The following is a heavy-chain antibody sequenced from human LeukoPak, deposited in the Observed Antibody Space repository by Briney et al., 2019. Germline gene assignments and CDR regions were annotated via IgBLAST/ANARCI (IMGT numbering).Heavy chain of an antibody. CDR1: GGSISSSSYS. Sequence: PSETLSLTCTVSGGSISSSSYSWGWIRQPPGKGLEWIGSIYYSGNSYYNPSLKSRVTISVDTSKNQFSLKLSSVTAADTAVYYCAREGKITMVRGVIRYYYMDVWGKGTTVTISS. CDR3: AREGKITMVRGVIRYYYMDV. V-gene: IGHV4-39*07. D-gene: IGHD3-10*01. CDR2: IYYSGNS. J-gene: IGHJ6*03.